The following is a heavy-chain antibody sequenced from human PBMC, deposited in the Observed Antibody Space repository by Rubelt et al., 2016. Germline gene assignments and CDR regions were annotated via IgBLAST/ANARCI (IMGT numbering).Heavy chain of an antibody. CDR3: AGSEYDSVYLGY. V-gene: IGHV4-59*01. D-gene: IGHD1-1*01. CDR1: GGSISSYY. CDR2: IYYSGST. J-gene: IGHJ4*02. Sequence: QVQLQESGPGLVKPSETLSLTCTVSGGSISSYYWSWIRQPPGKGLEWIGYIYYSGSTNYNPALKGRSTLSRETSMNQCCLKVRWVTGAETAVYYWAGSEYDSVYLGYWGQGTLVSVSS.